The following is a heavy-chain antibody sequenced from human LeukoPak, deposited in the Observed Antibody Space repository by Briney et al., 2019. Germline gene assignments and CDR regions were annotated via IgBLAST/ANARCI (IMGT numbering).Heavy chain of an antibody. J-gene: IGHJ3*02. Sequence: SETLSLTCTVSGGSISSYYWSWIRQPPGKGLEWIGYIYYSGSTNYNPSLKSRVTISVDTSKNQFSLKLSSVTAADTAVYYCARDGWYYYDGSGENAFDIWGQGTMVTVSS. CDR1: GGSISSYY. D-gene: IGHD3-22*01. CDR3: ARDGWYYYDGSGENAFDI. CDR2: IYYSGST. V-gene: IGHV4-59*01.